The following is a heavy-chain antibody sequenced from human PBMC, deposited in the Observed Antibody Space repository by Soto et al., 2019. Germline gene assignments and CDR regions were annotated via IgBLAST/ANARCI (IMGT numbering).Heavy chain of an antibody. CDR3: ATPARDFYGPFYQHSGLDV. Sequence: QVQLVQSGPEVKKTGSSMKVSCKASGGPFRGYGLNWVRQAPGQGLEWIGGIIPNFGAPNYAQEFQGRVSITADEVTTTIYMELKGLRSDDTAVYYCATPARDFYGPFYQHSGLDVWGQGTRLTVSS. CDR1: GGPFRGYG. J-gene: IGHJ6*02. D-gene: IGHD3-16*01. V-gene: IGHV1-69*01. CDR2: IIPNFGAP.